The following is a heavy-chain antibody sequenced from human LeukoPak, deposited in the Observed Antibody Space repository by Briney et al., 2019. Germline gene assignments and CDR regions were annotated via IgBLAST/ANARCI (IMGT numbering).Heavy chain of an antibody. CDR3: AFGSGSYHLAFDP. CDR1: GFTFSSYG. D-gene: IGHD3-10*01. J-gene: IGHJ5*02. V-gene: IGHV3-30*02. Sequence: GGSLRLSCAASGFTFSSYGMHWVRQAPGKGLEWVAFIRYDGSNKYYADSVKGRFTISRDNSKNTLYLQMNSLRSEDTAVYYCAFGSGSYHLAFDPWGQGTLVTVSS. CDR2: IRYDGSNK.